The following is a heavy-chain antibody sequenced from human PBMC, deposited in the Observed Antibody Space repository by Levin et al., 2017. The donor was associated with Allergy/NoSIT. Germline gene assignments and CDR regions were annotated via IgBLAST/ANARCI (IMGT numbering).Heavy chain of an antibody. CDR3: ARGHYAGPARDYYAMDV. CDR2: ISPYNGDT. V-gene: IGHV1-18*01. D-gene: IGHD3-16*01. Sequence: ASVKVSCKASGYTFTIYGISWVRQAPGQRLEWMGWISPYNGDTKFAQNVQGRVTMTTDTSSSTAYMELRSLTSDDTAIYYCARGHYAGPARDYYAMDVWGQGTTVTVSS. CDR1: GYTFTIYG. J-gene: IGHJ6*02.